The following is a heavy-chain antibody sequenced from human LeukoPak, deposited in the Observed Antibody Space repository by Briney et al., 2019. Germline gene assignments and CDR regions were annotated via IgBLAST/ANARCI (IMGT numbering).Heavy chain of an antibody. D-gene: IGHD3-9*01. CDR3: AREGGSGDILTGYGLSGMDV. V-gene: IGHV4-39*02. Sequence: SSETLSLTCTVSGGSISSSSYYWGWIRQPPGKGLEWIGSIYYSGSTYYNPSLKSRVTISVDTSKNQFSLKLSSVTAADTAVYYCAREGGSGDILTGYGLSGMDVWGQGTTVTVSS. CDR2: IYYSGST. CDR1: GGSISSSSYY. J-gene: IGHJ6*02.